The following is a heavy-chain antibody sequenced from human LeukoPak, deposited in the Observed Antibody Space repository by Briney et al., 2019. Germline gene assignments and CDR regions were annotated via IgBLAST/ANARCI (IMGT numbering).Heavy chain of an antibody. D-gene: IGHD4-17*01. CDR2: ISNDGGST. V-gene: IGHV3-74*01. J-gene: IGHJ4*02. CDR1: GFTFSSYF. Sequence: GRSLRLSCAASGFTFSSYFMHWFRQAPGKGLVWVSRISNDGGSTTYADSVKGRFAISRDNAKNTLYLQMNSLRGEDTAVYYCARMESTTVTAIDYWGQGTLVTVSS. CDR3: ARMESTTVTAIDY.